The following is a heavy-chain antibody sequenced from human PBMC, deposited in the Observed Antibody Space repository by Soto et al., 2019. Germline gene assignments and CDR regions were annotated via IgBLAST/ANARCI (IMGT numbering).Heavy chain of an antibody. CDR2: IFWDDDK. D-gene: IGHD3-9*01. CDR1: GFSLSTTGVG. Sequence: QITLKESGPTLVKPTQTLTLTCTFSGFSLSTTGVGVGWIRQPPGKALEWLALIFWDDDKRYSPSLKSRLTITKDTSKNQVVLIMTNMDPVDTATYYCASSTGYRIFDCWGQGTLVAVSS. J-gene: IGHJ4*02. CDR3: ASSTGYRIFDC. V-gene: IGHV2-5*02.